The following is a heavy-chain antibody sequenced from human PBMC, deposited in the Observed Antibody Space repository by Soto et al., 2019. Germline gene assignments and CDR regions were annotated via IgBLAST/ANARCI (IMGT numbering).Heavy chain of an antibody. CDR2: ISGNGYNT. CDR1: GISNYA. V-gene: IGHV3-23*01. D-gene: IGHD1-20*01. J-gene: IGHJ6*02. Sequence: EVHLLESGGDLVQPGGSLRLSCAASGISNYAMSWVRQAPGKGLEWVSAISGNGYNTFYADSVKGRFTIVRDNSKNTVSLQMNSLRAEDTAVYYCAREKAYNWNPPGYGMDVWGQGTTVTVSS. CDR3: AREKAYNWNPPGYGMDV.